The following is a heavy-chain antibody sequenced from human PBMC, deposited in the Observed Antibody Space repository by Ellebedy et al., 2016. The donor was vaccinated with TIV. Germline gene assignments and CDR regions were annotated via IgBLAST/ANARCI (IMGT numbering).Heavy chain of an antibody. Sequence: PGGSLRLSCAASGFTFPTYWMNWVRQPPGKGLEWVANIKQDGTEENYVDSVRGRFTISRDNTKNTLSLHMSSLRVEDTAVYYCARGFSDYGDFKLDSWGQGNLVTVSS. CDR2: IKQDGTEE. J-gene: IGHJ4*02. CDR3: ARGFSDYGDFKLDS. V-gene: IGHV3-7*03. CDR1: GFTFPTYW. D-gene: IGHD4-17*01.